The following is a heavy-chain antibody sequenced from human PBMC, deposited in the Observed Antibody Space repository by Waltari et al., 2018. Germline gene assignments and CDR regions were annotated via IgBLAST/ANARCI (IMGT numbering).Heavy chain of an antibody. Sequence: EVQLLESGGGLVQPGGSLRRSCAASGVPFGSAAMSLVRQAPGKGLEWVSAISGSGGSTYYADSVKGWFTISRDNSKNTLYLQMNSLRAEDTAVYYCAKDRPIAAAVDYWGQGTLVTVSS. V-gene: IGHV3-23*01. CDR3: AKDRPIAAAVDY. CDR2: ISGSGGST. CDR1: GVPFGSAA. J-gene: IGHJ4*02. D-gene: IGHD6-13*01.